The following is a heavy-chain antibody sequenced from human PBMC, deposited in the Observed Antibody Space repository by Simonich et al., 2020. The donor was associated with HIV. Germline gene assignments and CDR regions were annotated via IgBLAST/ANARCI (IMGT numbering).Heavy chain of an antibody. CDR3: TRDPRNTAMVPFDY. CDR2: ISAYSITT. V-gene: IGHV1-18*01. D-gene: IGHD5-18*01. Sequence: QVQLVQSGAEVKKPGASVKVSCKASGYTFSNFGISWVRQAPGQGLEWMGWISAYSITTKEAQNLQGRGIMTTDPSTNTAYMELRNLRSDDTAVYYCTRDPRNTAMVPFDYWGQGTLVTVSS. J-gene: IGHJ4*02. CDR1: GYTFSNFG.